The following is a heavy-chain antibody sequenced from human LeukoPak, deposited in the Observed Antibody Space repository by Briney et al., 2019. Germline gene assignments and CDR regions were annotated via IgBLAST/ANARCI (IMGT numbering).Heavy chain of an antibody. CDR2: ISSSSSYI. CDR3: ARSLGENYMDV. V-gene: IGHV3-21*01. J-gene: IGHJ6*03. Sequence: PGGTLRLSCAASGFTFSSYGMSWVRQAPGKGLEWVSSISSSSSYIYYADSVKGRFTISRDNAKNSLYLQMNSLRAEDTAVYYCARSLGENYMDVWGKGTTVTISS. D-gene: IGHD3-16*01. CDR1: GFTFSSYG.